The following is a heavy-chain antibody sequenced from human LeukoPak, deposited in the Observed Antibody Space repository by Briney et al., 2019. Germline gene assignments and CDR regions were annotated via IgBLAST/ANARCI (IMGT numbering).Heavy chain of an antibody. CDR3: AKGASVWFYFFDY. CDR2: ISGSGGSI. D-gene: IGHD6-19*01. Sequence: GGFLRFSCAASGFTFSSNALGWVRQAPGKGLEWVSAISGSGGSIYYADSVKGRFTISRDNSKDTLYLQMNSLRVEDTAVYYCAKGASVWFYFFDYWGQGTLVTVSS. V-gene: IGHV3-23*01. J-gene: IGHJ4*02. CDR1: GFTFSSNA.